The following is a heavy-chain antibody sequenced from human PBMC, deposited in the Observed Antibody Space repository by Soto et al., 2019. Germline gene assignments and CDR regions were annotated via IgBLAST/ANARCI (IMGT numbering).Heavy chain of an antibody. CDR2: INPNSGGT. CDR3: ARGVTDYDFWSGYWFNYYYGMDV. J-gene: IGHJ6*02. V-gene: IGHV1-2*02. D-gene: IGHD3-3*01. CDR1: GYTFTGYY. Sequence: ASVKVSCKASGYTFTGYYMHWVRQAPGQGLEWMGWINPNSGGTNYAQKFQGRVTMTRDTSISTAYMELSRLRSDDTAVYYCARGVTDYDFWSGYWFNYYYGMDVWGQGTTVTVSS.